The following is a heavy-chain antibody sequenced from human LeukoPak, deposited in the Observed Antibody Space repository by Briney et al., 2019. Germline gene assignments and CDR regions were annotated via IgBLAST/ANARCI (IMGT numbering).Heavy chain of an antibody. CDR2: ISSNGGST. V-gene: IGHV3-64*01. CDR1: GFTFSSYA. D-gene: IGHD2-2*01. J-gene: IGHJ4*02. CDR3: ARDSGRVQAAPNYYFDY. Sequence: GGSLRLSCAASGFTFSSYAMHWVRQAPGKGLEYVSAISSNGGSTYYANSVKGRFTISRDNSKNTLYLQMGSLRAEDMAVYYCARDSGRVQAAPNYYFDYWGQGTLVTVSS.